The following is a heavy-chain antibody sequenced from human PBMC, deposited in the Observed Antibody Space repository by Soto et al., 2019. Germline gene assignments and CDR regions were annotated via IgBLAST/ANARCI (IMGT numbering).Heavy chain of an antibody. CDR1: GGSISSSNW. V-gene: IGHV4-4*02. D-gene: IGHD3-22*01. CDR3: ARSTYDSSGYYYAWFDP. Sequence: PSETLSLTCAVSGGSISSSNWWGWVRQPPGKGLEWIGEIYHSGSTNYNPSLKSRVTISVDKSKNQFSLKLSSVTAADTAVYYCARSTYDSSGYYYAWFDPWGQGTQVTVSS. CDR2: IYHSGST. J-gene: IGHJ5*02.